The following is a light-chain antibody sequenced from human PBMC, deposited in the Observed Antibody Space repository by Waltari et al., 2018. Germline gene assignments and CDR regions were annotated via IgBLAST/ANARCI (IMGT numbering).Light chain of an antibody. Sequence: EIVMTQSPATLSVSPGERATLSCRASQSVSSNLVWYQQRPGQAPRLLMYGASTRATGIPARFSGSGSGTEFTRTISNLQSEDFAVYYCQQYNNWPPGTFGQGTKVEIK. J-gene: IGKJ1*01. CDR2: GAS. V-gene: IGKV3-15*01. CDR3: QQYNNWPPGT. CDR1: QSVSSN.